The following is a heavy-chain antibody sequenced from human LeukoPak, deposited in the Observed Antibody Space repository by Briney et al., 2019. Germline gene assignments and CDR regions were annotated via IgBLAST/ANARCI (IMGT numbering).Heavy chain of an antibody. CDR2: IYTSGST. D-gene: IGHD3-10*01. CDR3: GRERLITRFQGFIPPSYSVDV. Sequence: SETLSLTCTVSGGSISSYYWSWIRQPAGKGLEWIGRIYTSGSTNYNPSLKSRVTMSVDTSKNQFSLKLSSVTAADTAVYYCGRERLITRFQGFIPPSYSVDVWGKGTTVTVSS. J-gene: IGHJ6*03. CDR1: GGSISSYY. V-gene: IGHV4-4*07.